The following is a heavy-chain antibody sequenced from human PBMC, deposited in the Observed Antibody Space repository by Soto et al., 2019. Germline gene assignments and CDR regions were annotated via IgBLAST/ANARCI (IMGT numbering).Heavy chain of an antibody. CDR2: IYNSGNT. J-gene: IGHJ4*02. D-gene: IGHD6-6*01. CDR3: AAPPRY. V-gene: IGHV4-59*01. Sequence: SETLSLTCTVSGGSISSYYWSWIRQPPGKGLEWIGYIYNSGNTNYNPSLRSRVIISIDTSKNQFSLKLTSVTAADTAVYYCAAPPRYWGQGTLVTVSS. CDR1: GGSISSYY.